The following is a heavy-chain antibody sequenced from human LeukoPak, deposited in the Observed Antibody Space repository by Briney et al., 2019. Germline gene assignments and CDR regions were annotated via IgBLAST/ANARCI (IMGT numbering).Heavy chain of an antibody. CDR2: IHDSGSS. V-gene: IGHV4-59*08. D-gene: IGHD3-22*01. CDR1: GDYSSSYY. Sequence: PSETLSLTCTVSGDYSSSYYWSWIRQPPGKGLEWIGYIHDSGSSNYYPSLKSRVTISIDTSKNQFSLKLTSVTAADTAVYYCARRDASSCYWRFDPWGQGTLVTVSS. J-gene: IGHJ5*02. CDR3: ARRDASSCYWRFDP.